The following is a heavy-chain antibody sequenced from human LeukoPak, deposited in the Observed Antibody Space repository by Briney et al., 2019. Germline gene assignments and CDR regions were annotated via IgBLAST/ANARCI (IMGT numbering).Heavy chain of an antibody. CDR3: ARDLRKQLVPSYYYYYMDA. CDR1: GGSISSYY. V-gene: IGHV4-4*07. D-gene: IGHD6-6*01. CDR2: IYTSGST. J-gene: IGHJ6*03. Sequence: SETLSLTCTVSGGSISSYYWSWIRQPAGKGLEWIGRIYTSGSTNYNPSLKSRVTMSVDTSKNQFSLKLSSVTAADTAVYYCARDLRKQLVPSYYYYYMDAWGKGTTVTVSS.